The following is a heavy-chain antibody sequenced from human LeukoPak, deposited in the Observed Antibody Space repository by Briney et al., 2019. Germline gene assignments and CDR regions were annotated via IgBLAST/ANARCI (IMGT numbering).Heavy chain of an antibody. J-gene: IGHJ4*02. CDR2: IYYSGST. V-gene: IGHV4-59*08. Sequence: SETLSLTCTVSGGSISSYYWSWIRQPPGKGLEWIGYIYYSGSTNYNPSLKSRVTISVDTSKNQFSLKLSSVTAADTAVYYCARGRLASVTDYWGQGTLVTVSS. CDR3: ARGRLASVTDY. CDR1: GGSISSYY. D-gene: IGHD2-2*01.